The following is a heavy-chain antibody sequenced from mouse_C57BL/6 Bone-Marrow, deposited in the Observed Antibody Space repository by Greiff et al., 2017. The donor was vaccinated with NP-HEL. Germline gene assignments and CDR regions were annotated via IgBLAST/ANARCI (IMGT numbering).Heavy chain of an antibody. CDR3: ERAQLRLPYFAY. D-gene: IGHD3-2*02. J-gene: IGHJ3*01. Sequence: QVQLQQSGAELARPGASVKLSCKASGYTFTSYGISWVKQRTGQGLEWIGEIYPRSGNTYYNEKFKGKATLTADKSSSTAYMELRRLTSEDSAVYFWERAQLRLPYFAYWGQGTLVTVSA. CDR1: GYTFTSYG. CDR2: IYPRSGNT. V-gene: IGHV1-81*01.